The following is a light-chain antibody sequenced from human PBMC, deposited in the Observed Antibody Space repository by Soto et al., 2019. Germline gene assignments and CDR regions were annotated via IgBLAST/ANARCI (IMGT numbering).Light chain of an antibody. Sequence: EIVLTQSPATLSLSPGERATLSCRASKSVSRYLAWYQQKPGQSPRLLIYDASNRATGIPARFSGSGSGTDFTLTISSLEPEDFAVYYCQQRGGFTFGPGTKVDIK. CDR1: KSVSRY. CDR2: DAS. CDR3: QQRGGFT. J-gene: IGKJ3*01. V-gene: IGKV3-11*01.